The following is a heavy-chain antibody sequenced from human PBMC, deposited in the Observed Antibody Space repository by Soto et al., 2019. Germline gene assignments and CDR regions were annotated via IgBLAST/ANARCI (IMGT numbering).Heavy chain of an antibody. CDR3: ASWAKTARPYDYVWGTHQFCFDP. V-gene: IGHV1-69*01. J-gene: IGHJ5*02. D-gene: IGHD3-16*01. CDR1: GGTFSSYA. Sequence: QVQLVQSGAEVKKPGSSVKVSCKASGGTFSSYAISWVRQAPGQGLEWMGGIIPIFGTANYAQKFQGRVTLTADESTSTAYMEVSILRSEDTAVYYCASWAKTARPYDYVWGTHQFCFDPWGQGTLGTVSS. CDR2: IIPIFGTA.